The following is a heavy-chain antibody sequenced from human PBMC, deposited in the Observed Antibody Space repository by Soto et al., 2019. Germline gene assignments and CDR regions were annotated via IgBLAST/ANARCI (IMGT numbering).Heavy chain of an antibody. J-gene: IGHJ4*02. CDR2: FDPEDGET. CDR3: ATGAPGFGEWELQYYLDY. V-gene: IGHV1-24*01. CDR1: GYTLTELS. Sequence: ASVKVSCKVSGYTLTELSMHWVRQAPGKGLEWMGGFDPEDGETIYAQKFQGRVTMTEDTSTDTAYMELSSLRSEDTAVYYCATGAPGFGEWELQYYLDYWGQGTLVTVS. D-gene: IGHD1-26*01.